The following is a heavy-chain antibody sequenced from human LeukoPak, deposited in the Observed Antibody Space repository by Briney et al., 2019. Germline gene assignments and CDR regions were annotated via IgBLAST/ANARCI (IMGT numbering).Heavy chain of an antibody. CDR3: AAVPGIIIAGYFAS. CDR1: GFTFTSPA. V-gene: IGHV3-23*01. D-gene: IGHD3-10*02. CDR2: VGSTGGTT. J-gene: IGHJ4*02. Sequence: GGFLRLSCVASGFTFTSPAMTWVRQAPGKGLEWVSVVGSTGGTTYYADSVKGRFTISRDNAKNTMILQMNNLRVEDTAVYYCAAVPGIIIAGYFASWGRGTLVAVSA.